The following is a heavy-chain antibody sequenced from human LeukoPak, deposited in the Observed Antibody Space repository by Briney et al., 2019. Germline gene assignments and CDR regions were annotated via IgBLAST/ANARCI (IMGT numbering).Heavy chain of an antibody. Sequence: GGSLRLSCAASGSTFSTHWMHWVRQAPGKGLVWVSRINREGTSTTYADFVKGRFTISRDNAKNTLYPQMDSLRAEDTAVYYCARWDCSGGDCNSGSRFIDYWGQGTLVTVSS. CDR3: ARWDCSGGDCNSGSRFIDY. J-gene: IGHJ4*02. V-gene: IGHV3-74*01. D-gene: IGHD2-15*01. CDR2: INREGTST. CDR1: GSTFSTHW.